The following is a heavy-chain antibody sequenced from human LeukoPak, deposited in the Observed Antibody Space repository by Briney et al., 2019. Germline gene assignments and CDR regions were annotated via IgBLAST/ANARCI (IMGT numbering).Heavy chain of an antibody. CDR1: GGSISSGDYY. Sequence: PSQTLSLTCTVSGGSISSGDYYWSWIRQPPGKGLEWIGYIYYSGSTYYNPSLKSRVTISVDTSKNQFSLKLSSVTAADTAVYYCARDPEYNYGLTGAFDIWGQGTMVTVSS. CDR2: IYYSGST. D-gene: IGHD5-18*01. CDR3: ARDPEYNYGLTGAFDI. J-gene: IGHJ3*02. V-gene: IGHV4-30-4*08.